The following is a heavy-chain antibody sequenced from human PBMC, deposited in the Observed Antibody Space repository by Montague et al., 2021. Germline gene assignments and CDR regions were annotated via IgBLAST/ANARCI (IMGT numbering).Heavy chain of an antibody. D-gene: IGHD1-26*01. V-gene: IGHV1-18*01. Sequence: SVKVSCKASVYLLLTSGASWDRQPPDSGHISMACISAYTGDTKYAQHLQGRVAITADTPTTTAYMELRSLTSDDTALYFCARAESGILDSWGQGTLVTVSS. J-gene: IGHJ4*02. CDR1: VYLLLTSG. CDR3: ARAESGILDS. CDR2: ISAYTGDT.